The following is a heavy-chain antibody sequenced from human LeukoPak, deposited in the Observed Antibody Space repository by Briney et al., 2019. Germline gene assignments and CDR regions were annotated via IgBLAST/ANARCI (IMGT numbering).Heavy chain of an antibody. CDR2: IYTSGST. J-gene: IGHJ4*02. CDR3: ARDLGRVGYFDY. V-gene: IGHV4-61*02. CDR1: GGSISSGSYY. D-gene: IGHD3-16*01. Sequence: SETLSLTCTVSGGSISSGSYYWSWIRHPAGKGLEWIGRIYTSGSTNYNPSLKSRVTISVDTSKNQFSLKLSSVTAADTAVYYCARDLGRVGYFDYWGQGTLVTVSS.